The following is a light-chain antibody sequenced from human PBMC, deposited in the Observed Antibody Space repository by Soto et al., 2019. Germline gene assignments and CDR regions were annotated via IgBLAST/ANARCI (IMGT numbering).Light chain of an antibody. Sequence: QMTQSASTLSASFGDRVTITCGASQSISSWLAWYQQKPGKAPKLLIYDASSLESGVPSRFSGSGYGTEFNLTISSLQTDDFATYYCQQYNSYSQTFGQGTKVDI. CDR3: QQYNSYSQT. J-gene: IGKJ1*01. CDR2: DAS. V-gene: IGKV1-5*01. CDR1: QSISSW.